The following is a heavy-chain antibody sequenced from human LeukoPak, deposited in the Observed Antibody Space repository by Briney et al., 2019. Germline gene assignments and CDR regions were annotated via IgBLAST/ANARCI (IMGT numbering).Heavy chain of an antibody. J-gene: IGHJ4*02. CDR1: GFTFSSYG. CDR2: ISYDGSNK. D-gene: IGHD3-10*01. CDR3: VSPAFGYFDY. Sequence: PGGSLRLSCAASGFTFSSYGMHWVRQAPGKGLEWVAVISYDGSNKYYADSVKGRFTISRDNSKNTLYLQMNSLRAEDTAVYYCVSPAFGYFDYWGQGTLVTVSS. V-gene: IGHV3-30*03.